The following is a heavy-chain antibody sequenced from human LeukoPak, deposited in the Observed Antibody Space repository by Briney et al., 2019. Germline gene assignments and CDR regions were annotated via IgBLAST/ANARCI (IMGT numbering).Heavy chain of an antibody. CDR1: GFTFSSYG. Sequence: GGSLRLSCAASGFTFSSYGMHWVRQAPGKGLEWVAFIRYDGSNKYYADSVKGRFTISRDNSKNTLYLQMNSLRAEDTAVYYCAKDPDEYCSSTSCSKQNWSDPSGQGSLVTVSS. J-gene: IGHJ5*02. CDR3: AKDPDEYCSSTSCSKQNWSDP. D-gene: IGHD2-2*01. V-gene: IGHV3-30*02. CDR2: IRYDGSNK.